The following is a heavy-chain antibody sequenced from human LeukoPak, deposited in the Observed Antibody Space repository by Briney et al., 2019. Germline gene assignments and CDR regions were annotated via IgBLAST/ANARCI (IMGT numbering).Heavy chain of an antibody. CDR1: GFTFSSYW. J-gene: IGHJ4*02. V-gene: IGHV3-7*01. CDR2: IKQDGSEK. D-gene: IGHD3-22*01. CDR3: ARGGPSMIVVVTPFDY. Sequence: GGSLRLSCAASGFTFSSYWMSWVRQAPGKGLEWVANIKQDGSEKYYVDSVKGRFTISRDNAKNTLYLQMNSLRAEDTAVYYCARGGPSMIVVVTPFDYWGQGTLVTVSS.